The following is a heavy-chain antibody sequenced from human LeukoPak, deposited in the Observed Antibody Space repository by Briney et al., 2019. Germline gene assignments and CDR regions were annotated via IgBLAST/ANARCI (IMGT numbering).Heavy chain of an antibody. Sequence: GASVKVSCKASGYTFTGYYMHWVRQAPGQGLEWIGWINPNSGGTNYAQKFQGRVTMTRDTSISTAYMELSRLRSDDTAVYYCAVGITYYDFWSGYTYNWFDLWGQGTLVTVSS. J-gene: IGHJ5*02. CDR3: AVGITYYDFWSGYTYNWFDL. CDR2: INPNSGGT. D-gene: IGHD3-3*01. CDR1: GYTFTGYY. V-gene: IGHV1-2*02.